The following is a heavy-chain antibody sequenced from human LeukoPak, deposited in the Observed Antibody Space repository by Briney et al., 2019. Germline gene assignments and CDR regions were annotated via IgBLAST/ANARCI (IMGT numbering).Heavy chain of an antibody. D-gene: IGHD4-17*01. V-gene: IGHV1-18*01. CDR2: ISAYNGNT. J-gene: IGHJ6*02. CDR1: GYTFTSYG. Sequence: ASVKVSCKASGYTFTSYGISWVRQAPGQGLEWMGWISAYNGNTNYAQKLQGRVTMTTDTSTSTAYMELRSLRSDDTAVYYCAREMTTVTNDYYYGMDVWGQGTTVTVSS. CDR3: AREMTTVTNDYYYGMDV.